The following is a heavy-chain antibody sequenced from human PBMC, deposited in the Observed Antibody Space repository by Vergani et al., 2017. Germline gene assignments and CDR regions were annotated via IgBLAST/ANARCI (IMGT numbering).Heavy chain of an antibody. CDR2: IKSTFDRGTT. CDR3: TTDPRNCGDCSCYWLRDRHYYGTYV. D-gene: IGHD2-21*01. CDR1: GFSFRNAW. Sequence: EVQLVESGGGIVKPGGSLRLSCVASGFSFRNAWMNWVRRTPGKGLEWVGRIKSTFDRGTTDYAAAVKGRFTISRDDSKNTLFLQMNGLKTEDIGVYYCTTDPRNCGDCSCYWLRDRHYYGTYVLGQAATVADSS. J-gene: IGHJ6*02. V-gene: IGHV3-15*07.